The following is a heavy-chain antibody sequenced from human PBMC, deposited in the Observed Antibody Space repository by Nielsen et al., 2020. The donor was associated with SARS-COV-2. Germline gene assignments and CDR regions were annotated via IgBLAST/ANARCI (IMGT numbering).Heavy chain of an antibody. V-gene: IGHV3-30-3*01. CDR3: ARPGDDIVVVPAASNWFDP. D-gene: IGHD2-2*01. CDR2: ISYDGSNK. Sequence: WIRQPPGKGLEWVAVISYDGSNKYYADSVKGRFTISRDNSKNTLYLQMNSLRAEDTAVHYCARPGDDIVVVPAASNWFDPWGQGTLVTVSS. J-gene: IGHJ5*02.